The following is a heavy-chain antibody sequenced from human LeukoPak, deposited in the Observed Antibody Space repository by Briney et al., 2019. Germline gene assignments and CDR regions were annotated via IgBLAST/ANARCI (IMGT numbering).Heavy chain of an antibody. CDR3: ARDCVVPAARDVPLDDAFDI. J-gene: IGHJ3*02. CDR1: GYTFTGYY. CDR2: INPNSGGT. Sequence: ALVKASCKASGYTFTGYYMHWVRQAPGQGLEWMGWINPNSGGTNYAQKLQGRVNMTRDTSISTAYMELSRLRSENTAVYYCARDCVVPAARDVPLDDAFDICGQGTMVTVSS. V-gene: IGHV1-2*02. D-gene: IGHD2-2*01.